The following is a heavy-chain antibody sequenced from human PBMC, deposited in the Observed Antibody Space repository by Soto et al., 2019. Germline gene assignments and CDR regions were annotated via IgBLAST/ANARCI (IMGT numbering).Heavy chain of an antibody. V-gene: IGHV4-31*03. CDR1: GGSISSGGYY. D-gene: IGHD1-7*01. J-gene: IGHJ5*02. Sequence: QVQLQESGPGLVKPSQTLSLTCTVSGGSISSGGYYWSWIRQHPGKGLEWIGYIYYSGSTYYNPSLKSRVTISVDTSKNQCSLTLSYVNAADTAVYYCARGLELLVTHLNWFDPWGQGTLVTVSS. CDR2: IYYSGST. CDR3: ARGLELLVTHLNWFDP.